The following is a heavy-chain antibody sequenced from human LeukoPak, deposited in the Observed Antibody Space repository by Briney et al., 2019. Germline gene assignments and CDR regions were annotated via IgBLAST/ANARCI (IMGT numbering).Heavy chain of an antibody. J-gene: IGHJ4*02. Sequence: GGSLRLSCTASGFTFSSYAMYWVRQAPGKRLEWVSGIFGSGGSAHYAGSVKGRFTISRDNSQNTVYLQMNSLRAEDTAVYYCGKTTTGYSSGRNPAWPVDYWGQGTLVTVSS. CDR1: GFTFSSYA. CDR3: GKTTTGYSSGRNPAWPVDY. V-gene: IGHV3-23*01. D-gene: IGHD6-19*01. CDR2: IFGSGGSA.